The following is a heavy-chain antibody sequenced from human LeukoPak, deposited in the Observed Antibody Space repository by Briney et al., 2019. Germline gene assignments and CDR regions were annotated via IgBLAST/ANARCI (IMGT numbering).Heavy chain of an antibody. D-gene: IGHD3-22*01. Sequence: GASVEVSCKASGYTFTSFGLSWVRQAPGQGLEWMGWISAYNGNTNYAQKLQGRVTMTTDTSTRTAYMELRSLRSEDTALYYCARVDNSGYYGFDYWGQGTLVTVSS. J-gene: IGHJ4*02. V-gene: IGHV1-18*01. CDR1: GYTFTSFG. CDR3: ARVDNSGYYGFDY. CDR2: ISAYNGNT.